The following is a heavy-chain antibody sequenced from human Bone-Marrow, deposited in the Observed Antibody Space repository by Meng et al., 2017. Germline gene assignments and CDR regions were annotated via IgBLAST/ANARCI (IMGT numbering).Heavy chain of an antibody. CDR1: WWSFRVYY. V-gene: IGHV4-34*01. Sequence: VEVVLGCGVLLKPSETPALSCVVSWWSFRVYYLSWIRQPPVKGLEWIGEINHSGSTNYNPSLESRAAISVYTSQNNLSLKLSSVTAADSAVYYCVTGPTTMSHDFDYWGQGTLVTVSS. D-gene: IGHD4-11*01. J-gene: IGHJ4*02. CDR3: VTGPTTMSHDFDY. CDR2: INHSGST.